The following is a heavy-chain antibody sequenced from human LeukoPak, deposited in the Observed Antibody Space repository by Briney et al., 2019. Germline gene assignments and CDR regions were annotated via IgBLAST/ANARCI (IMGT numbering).Heavy chain of an antibody. J-gene: IGHJ4*02. V-gene: IGHV6-1*01. CDR2: TYYRSKWYN. Sequence: SQNLSLTCAISGKRVSSNSAAWDWLRDSRLSDLEWLGRTYYRSKWYNDYAVSVKSRISINPDTSKNQFSLQLNSVNPEDTAVYYCARIIRDGYNYFDYWGQGTLVTVSS. CDR1: GKRVSSNSAA. D-gene: IGHD5-24*01. CDR3: ARIIRDGYNYFDY.